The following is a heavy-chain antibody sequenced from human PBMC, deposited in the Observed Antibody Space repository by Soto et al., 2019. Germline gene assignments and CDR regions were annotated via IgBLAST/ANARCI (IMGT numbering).Heavy chain of an antibody. Sequence: SETLSLTCTVSGGSISSYYWSWIRQPPGKGLEWIGYIYYSGSTNYNPSLKSRVTISVDTSKNQFSLKLDSVTAADTAVYYCARDLDTATYFDYWGHGTLVTVS. V-gene: IGHV4-59*12. CDR2: IYYSGST. CDR1: GGSISSYY. D-gene: IGHD5-18*01. J-gene: IGHJ4*01. CDR3: ARDLDTATYFDY.